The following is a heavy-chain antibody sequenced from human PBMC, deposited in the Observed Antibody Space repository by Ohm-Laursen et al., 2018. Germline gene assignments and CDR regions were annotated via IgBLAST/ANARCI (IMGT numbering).Heavy chain of an antibody. CDR2: IKSYSDGGTT. J-gene: IGHJ4*02. Sequence: SLRLSCSASGLAFSSGWMNWVRQTPGKGLEWVGRIKSYSDGGTTDYAAPVTGRFTISRDDSKNTLYLQMNSLKTEDTAVYYCTSESDMASFDYWGQGTLVTVSS. V-gene: IGHV3-15*01. D-gene: IGHD2-15*01. CDR1: GLAFSSGW. CDR3: TSESDMASFDY.